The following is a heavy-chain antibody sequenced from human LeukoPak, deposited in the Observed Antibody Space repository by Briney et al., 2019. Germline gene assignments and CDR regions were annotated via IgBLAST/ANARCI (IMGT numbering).Heavy chain of an antibody. J-gene: IGHJ3*02. D-gene: IGHD1-1*01. CDR3: AGDYQLQAGPDLFDI. CDR2: ITAYDGDT. CDR1: GFSFPNYG. Sequence: ASVKVSCEASGFSFPNYGISWVRQAPGQGLEWIGWITAYDGDTNYAQKFQDRVPMATDPSTSTASTELWSLRSCDTALYYCAGDYQLQAGPDLFDIWGQGTVVTVSS. V-gene: IGHV1-18*01.